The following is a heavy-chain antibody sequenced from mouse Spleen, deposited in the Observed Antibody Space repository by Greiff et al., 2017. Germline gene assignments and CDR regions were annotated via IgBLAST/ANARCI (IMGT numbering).Heavy chain of an antibody. CDR2: IDPANGNT. CDR1: GFNIKDTY. V-gene: IGHV14-3*02. D-gene: IGHD1-1*01. J-gene: IGHJ2*01. CDR3: ARDYGSSFFDY. Sequence: EVQGVESGAELVKPGASVKLSCTASGFNIKDTYMHWVKQRPEQGLEWIGRIDPANGNTKYDPKFQGKATITADTSSNTAYLQLSSLTSEDTAVYYCARDYGSSFFDYWGQGTTLTVSS.